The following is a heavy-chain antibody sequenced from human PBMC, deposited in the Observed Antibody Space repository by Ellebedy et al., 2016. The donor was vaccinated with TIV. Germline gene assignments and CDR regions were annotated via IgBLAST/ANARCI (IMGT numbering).Heavy chain of an antibody. D-gene: IGHD2-2*01. CDR1: GFIFSTYN. CDR3: AHHCSSTNCHDY. CDR2: ISSGGSNI. V-gene: IGHV3-21*04. Sequence: GESLKISCAASGFIFSTYNMNWVRQAPGKGLEWVSSISSGGSNIHYADSVRGRFTISRDNAKNALYLQMDSLRVEDTAVYYCAHHCSSTNCHDYWGQGTLVPVSS. J-gene: IGHJ4*02.